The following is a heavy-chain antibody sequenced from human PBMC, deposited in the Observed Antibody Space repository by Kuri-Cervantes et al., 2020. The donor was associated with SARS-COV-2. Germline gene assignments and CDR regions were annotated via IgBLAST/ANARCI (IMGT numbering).Heavy chain of an antibody. J-gene: IGHJ4*02. V-gene: IGHV3-11*04. CDR3: AREKGGWLQGDY. Sequence: GESLKISCEASGFTFSESYMSWVRQAPGKGLEWLSYIGGGGVTIDYADSVKGRFTIPRDNAKNSLYLEMNSLRAEDTAVYYCAREKGGWLQGDYWGQGTLVTVSS. CDR1: GFTFSESY. D-gene: IGHD5-24*01. CDR2: IGGGGVTI.